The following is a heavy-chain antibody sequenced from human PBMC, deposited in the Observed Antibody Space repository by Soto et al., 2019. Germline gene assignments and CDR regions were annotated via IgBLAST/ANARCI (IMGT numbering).Heavy chain of an antibody. Sequence: GGSLRLSCAAPGVTFSNYAVNWVRQAPGKGLEWISGSSGSGGGTNYADSVKGRFTISRDNSKNTLYLQMNSLRAEDTAVYYCAKTVYGSGSPRGDWFDPWGQGTLVTVSS. CDR3: AKTVYGSGSPRGDWFDP. CDR1: GVTFSNYA. J-gene: IGHJ5*02. D-gene: IGHD3-10*01. V-gene: IGHV3-23*01. CDR2: SSGSGGGT.